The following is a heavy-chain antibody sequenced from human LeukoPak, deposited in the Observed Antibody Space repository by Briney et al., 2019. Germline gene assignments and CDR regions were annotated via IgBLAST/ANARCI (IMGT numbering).Heavy chain of an antibody. V-gene: IGHV4-34*01. Sequence: SETLSLTCAVCGGSFSGYYWSWIRQPPGKGLEWIGEINHSGSTNYNPSLKSRVTISVDTPKNQFSLKLSSVTAADTAVYYCARGRRQGLYCSGGSCYPNWFDPWGQGTLVTVSS. D-gene: IGHD2-15*01. CDR3: ARGRRQGLYCSGGSCYPNWFDP. J-gene: IGHJ5*02. CDR1: GGSFSGYY. CDR2: INHSGST.